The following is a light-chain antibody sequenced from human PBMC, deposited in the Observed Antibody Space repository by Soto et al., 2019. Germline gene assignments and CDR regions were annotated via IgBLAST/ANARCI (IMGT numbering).Light chain of an antibody. CDR2: KSN. J-gene: IGLJ2*01. Sequence: QSVLTQSPSASATPGQRATISCSGSTSNIGRNSVYWYQQLPGTAPKLLIYKSNQRPSGISDRFSGSKSGTSASLAISELRSEDEAYYYGAAGDDSLSGVVFGGGTKLTVL. CDR3: AAGDDSLSGVV. V-gene: IGLV1-47*01. CDR1: TSNIGRNS.